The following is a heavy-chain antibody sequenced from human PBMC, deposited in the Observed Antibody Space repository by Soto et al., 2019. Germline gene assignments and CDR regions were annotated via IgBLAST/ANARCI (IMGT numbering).Heavy chain of an antibody. Sequence: GGSLRLSCAASGFTFSSYEMNWVRQAAGKGLEWVSYISSGGTITYNADSVKGRFTISRDNAKNSLYLQMNGLRAEDTAVYYCARVLIPQRYYYYGMDVWGQGTTVTVSS. CDR2: ISSGGTIT. CDR3: ARVLIPQRYYYYGMDV. J-gene: IGHJ6*02. V-gene: IGHV3-48*03. CDR1: GFTFSSYE. D-gene: IGHD1-1*01.